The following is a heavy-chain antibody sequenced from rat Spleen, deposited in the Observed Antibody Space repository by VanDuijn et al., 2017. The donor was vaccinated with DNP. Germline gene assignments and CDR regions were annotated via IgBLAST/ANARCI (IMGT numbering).Heavy chain of an antibody. V-gene: IGHV5-20*01. CDR1: GFTFSGNY. J-gene: IGHJ2*01. CDR3: TTDGGPPY. CDR2: ITYDGVGT. D-gene: IGHD1-11*01. Sequence: EVQLVESGGGLVQPGGSLKLSCAGSGFTFSGNYMAWVRQAPTKGLEWVASITYDGVGTYYRDSVKGRFTISRDNAKSSLYLQMDSLRSEDTATYYCTTDGGPPYWGQGVMVTVSS.